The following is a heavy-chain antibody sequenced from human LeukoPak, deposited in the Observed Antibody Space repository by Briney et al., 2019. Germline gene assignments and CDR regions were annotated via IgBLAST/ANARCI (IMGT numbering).Heavy chain of an antibody. CDR2: IYHSGST. Sequence: KPSETLSLTCTVSGYSISSGYYWGWIRQPPGKGLEWIGSIYHSGSTYYNPSLKSRVTISVDTSKNQFSLKLSSVTAADTAVYYCARGPSSSGYDSEWFDPWGQGTLVTVSS. CDR1: GYSISSGYY. D-gene: IGHD5-12*01. V-gene: IGHV4-38-2*02. J-gene: IGHJ5*02. CDR3: ARGPSSSGYDSEWFDP.